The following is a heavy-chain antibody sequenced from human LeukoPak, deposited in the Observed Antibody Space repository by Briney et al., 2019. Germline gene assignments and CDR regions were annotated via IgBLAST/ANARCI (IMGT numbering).Heavy chain of an antibody. CDR1: GFIFSNYN. Sequence: GGSQRLSCAASGFIFSNYNMNWVRQAPGKGLEWVSSISFSSDYIYYADSLKGRFTISRDNAQNSLYLQMNSLRADDTAIYFCARGALTTTFDYWGQGALVTVSS. D-gene: IGHD4-17*01. J-gene: IGHJ4*02. CDR3: ARGALTTTFDY. V-gene: IGHV3-21*01. CDR2: ISFSSDYI.